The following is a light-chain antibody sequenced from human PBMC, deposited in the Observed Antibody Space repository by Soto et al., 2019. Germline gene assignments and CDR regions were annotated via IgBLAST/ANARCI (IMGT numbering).Light chain of an antibody. CDR2: GAS. CDR1: QSVTNSY. J-gene: IGKJ1*01. CDR3: QQSATSPCA. V-gene: IGKV3-20*01. Sequence: SVLTHSPGTLSLSPGERATLSCRASQSVTNSYLAWYQQKPGQAPRLLMYGASSRATGIPDRFSGSGSGTDFTLTISRLEPDDFALYYCQQSATSPCAFGQGTKVDIK.